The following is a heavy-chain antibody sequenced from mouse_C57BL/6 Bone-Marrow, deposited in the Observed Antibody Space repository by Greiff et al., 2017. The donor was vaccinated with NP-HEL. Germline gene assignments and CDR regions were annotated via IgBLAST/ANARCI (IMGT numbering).Heavy chain of an antibody. CDR2: IYPRSGNN. CDR3: ARVGSSPFAY. Sequence: QVQLQQSGAELARPGASVKLSCKASGYTFTSYGISWVKQRTGQGLEWIGEIYPRSGNNYYNEKLKGKATLTADKSSSKAYMELRSLTSEDSAVYFCARVGSSPFAYWGQGTLVTVSA. J-gene: IGHJ3*01. V-gene: IGHV1-81*01. CDR1: GYTFTSYG. D-gene: IGHD1-1*01.